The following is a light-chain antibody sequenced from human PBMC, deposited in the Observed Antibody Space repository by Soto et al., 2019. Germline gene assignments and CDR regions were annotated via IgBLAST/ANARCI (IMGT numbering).Light chain of an antibody. CDR1: TSDVGI. Sequence: QSVLTQPASVSGSPGQSITISCSGTTSDVGIVSWYQHHPGKAPKLMIHEVTKRPSGVSDRFSGSKSGNSASLTISGLQAEDEADYCCCSFGGSGYVFGPGTKVTVL. CDR3: CSFGGSGYV. V-gene: IGLV2-23*02. CDR2: EVT. J-gene: IGLJ1*01.